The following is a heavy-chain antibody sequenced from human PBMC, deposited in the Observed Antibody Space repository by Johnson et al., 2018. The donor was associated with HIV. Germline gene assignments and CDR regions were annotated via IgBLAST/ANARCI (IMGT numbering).Heavy chain of an antibody. J-gene: IGHJ3*02. CDR2: ISSSGSTI. Sequence: VQLVESGGGLVKPGGSLRLSCAASGFTFTDYYMNWMRQAPGKGLEWVSHISSSGSTIYYADSVKGRFTISRDNAKKSLYLQMNNRRDEDTAVYYCARESTPWGADYVGYGFDIWGQGTMVTVSS. V-gene: IGHV3-11*04. CDR1: GFTFTDYY. D-gene: IGHD4-17*01. CDR3: ARESTPWGADYVGYGFDI.